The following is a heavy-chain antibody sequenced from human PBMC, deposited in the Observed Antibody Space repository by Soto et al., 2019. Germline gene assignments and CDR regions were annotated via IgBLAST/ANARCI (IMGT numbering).Heavy chain of an antibody. V-gene: IGHV4-34*01. D-gene: IGHD1-26*01. Sequence: QVQLQQWGAGLLKPSETLSLTCAVYGGSFSGYYWSWIRQPPGKGLEWIGEINHSGSTNYNPSLKSRVTISVDTSKNQFSLKLSSVTAADTAVYYCARRVPAAYSGSYSTRSRFDYWGQGTLVTVSS. CDR3: ARRVPAAYSGSYSTRSRFDY. CDR1: GGSFSGYY. CDR2: INHSGST. J-gene: IGHJ4*02.